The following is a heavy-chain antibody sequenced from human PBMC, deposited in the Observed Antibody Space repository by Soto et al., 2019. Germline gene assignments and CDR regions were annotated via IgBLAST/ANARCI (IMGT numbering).Heavy chain of an antibody. J-gene: IGHJ6*02. D-gene: IGHD6-13*01. CDR1: GGSISSYY. CDR2: IYYSGST. V-gene: IGHV4-59*01. CDR3: ARGSGVAAAPYGMDV. Sequence: SETLSLTCTVSGGSISSYYWSWIRQPPGKGLEWIGYIYYSGSTNYNPSLKSRVTISVDTSKNQFSLKLSSVTAADTAVYYCARGSGVAAAPYGMDVWGQGTTVTVSS.